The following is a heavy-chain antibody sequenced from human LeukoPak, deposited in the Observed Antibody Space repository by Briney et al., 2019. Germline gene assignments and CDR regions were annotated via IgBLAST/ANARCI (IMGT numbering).Heavy chain of an antibody. Sequence: SQTLSLTCAVSGGSISSGGYSWSWIRQPPGKGLEWIGYIYHSGSTYYNPSLKSRVTISVDRSKNQFSLKLSSVTAADTAVYYCARGTYGDPLLSAFDIWGQGTMVTVSS. V-gene: IGHV4-30-2*01. CDR1: GGSISSGGYS. CDR3: ARGTYGDPLLSAFDI. J-gene: IGHJ3*02. D-gene: IGHD4-17*01. CDR2: IYHSGST.